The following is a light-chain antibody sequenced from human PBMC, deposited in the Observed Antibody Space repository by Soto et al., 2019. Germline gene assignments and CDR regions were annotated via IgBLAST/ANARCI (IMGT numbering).Light chain of an antibody. J-gene: IGKJ2*01. CDR1: QSVNNNY. CDR3: QQYITSPFA. V-gene: IGKV3-20*01. Sequence: EIVLTQSPGTLSLSPGDRATLSCRASQSVNNNYLAWYNQRPGQAPGLLIYGASRRATGIPDRFSGSGSGTDFTLTISRLEPDDFAVYYCQQYITSPFAFGQGTRLEIK. CDR2: GAS.